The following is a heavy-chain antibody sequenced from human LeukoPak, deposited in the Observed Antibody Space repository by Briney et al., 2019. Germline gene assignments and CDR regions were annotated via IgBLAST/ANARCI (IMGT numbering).Heavy chain of an antibody. V-gene: IGHV4-59*01. CDR1: GGSIRRYY. CDR2: GYYSGST. D-gene: IGHD2-15*01. J-gene: IGHJ6*04. Sequence: SETLSLTCTVSGGSIRRYYWSWIRQPPGKGLEWMGYGYYSGSTKYNPSLKSRVTTSVDTYKNEFSLNLRYVTGADTAVYYCARDLSGSGSFPYGMDVWGKGTTVTVSS. CDR3: ARDLSGSGSFPYGMDV.